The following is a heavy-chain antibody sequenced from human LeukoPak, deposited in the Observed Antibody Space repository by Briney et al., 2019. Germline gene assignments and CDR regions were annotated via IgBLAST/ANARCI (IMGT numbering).Heavy chain of an antibody. CDR1: GGSMSSHY. D-gene: IGHD5-12*01. J-gene: IGHJ6*03. CDR2: IFYNGST. Sequence: PSETLSLTCTVSGGSMSSHYWSWVRQPPGKGLEWIAYIFYNGSTNSNPSLKSRVIISLDTSKNQFSLQLTSVTAADTAVYYCARGPEKWHWAFYHYMDVWGKGATVTVSS. CDR3: ARGPEKWHWAFYHYMDV. V-gene: IGHV4-59*11.